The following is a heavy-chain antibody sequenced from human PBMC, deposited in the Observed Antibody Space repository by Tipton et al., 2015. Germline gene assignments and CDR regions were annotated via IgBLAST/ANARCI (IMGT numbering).Heavy chain of an antibody. D-gene: IGHD3-22*01. CDR3: ARAYYYDSSGYPLFDY. V-gene: IGHV4-39*02. J-gene: IGHJ4*02. Sequence: LRLSCTVSGGSITNRGYYWAWVRQPPGKGLEWIGNIDYSGGTSYNLFLACRVTISEDTSKNHFSLRLRSGAATDTAVYYCARAYYYDSSGYPLFDYWGQGTLVTVSS. CDR1: GGSITNRGYY. CDR2: IDYSGGT.